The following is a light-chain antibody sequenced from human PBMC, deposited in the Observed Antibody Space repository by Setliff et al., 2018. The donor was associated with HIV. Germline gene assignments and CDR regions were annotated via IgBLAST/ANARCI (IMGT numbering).Light chain of an antibody. J-gene: IGLJ1*01. CDR3: SSYAITNTLP. Sequence: QSVLTQPRSVSGSPGQSITISCTGTSSDVGGYSYVSWYQQHPGKAPKLIISEVRNRPSGVSNRFSGSKSGNTASLTISGLQAEDEADYYCSSYAITNTLPFGTGTKVTVL. CDR1: SSDVGGYSY. V-gene: IGLV2-14*01. CDR2: EVR.